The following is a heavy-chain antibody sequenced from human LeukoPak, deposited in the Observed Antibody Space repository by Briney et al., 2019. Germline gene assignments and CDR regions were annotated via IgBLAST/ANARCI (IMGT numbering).Heavy chain of an antibody. CDR1: GFSISSHW. CDR3: VRWLSTEIDY. CDR2: IKSDATEE. J-gene: IGHJ4*02. V-gene: IGHV3-7*03. D-gene: IGHD6-19*01. Sequence: GGSLRVSCAASGFSISSHWMGWVRQAPGKGLGWVANIKSDATEEKYVDSVKGRFSISRDNAKNSLDLQMNSLRAEDTAMYYCVRWLSTEIDYWGQGTLVTVSS.